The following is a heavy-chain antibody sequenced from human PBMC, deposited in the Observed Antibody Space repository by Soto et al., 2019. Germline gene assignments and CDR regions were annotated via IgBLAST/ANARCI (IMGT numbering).Heavy chain of an antibody. J-gene: IGHJ6*02. CDR1: GYTFTSYG. V-gene: IGHV1-18*01. CDR2: ISAYNGNT. CDR3: ARVGGAAAGYYYYYGMDV. Sequence: ASVKVSCKASGYTFTSYGISWVRQAPGQGLEWMGWISAYNGNTNYAQKLQGRVTMTTDTSTSTAYMELRSLRSDDTAVYYCARVGGAAAGYYYYYGMDVWGQGTTVTVSS. D-gene: IGHD6-13*01.